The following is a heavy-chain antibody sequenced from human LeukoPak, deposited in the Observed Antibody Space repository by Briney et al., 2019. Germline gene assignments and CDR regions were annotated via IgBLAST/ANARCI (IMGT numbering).Heavy chain of an antibody. CDR3: ARGLENSWYTTGALAAY. D-gene: IGHD6-13*01. CDR1: GYTFANYD. J-gene: IGHJ4*02. CDR2: MNPNSGNS. V-gene: IGHV1-8*01. Sequence: ASVTVSCKTSGYTFANYDIIWVRQAPGQGLEWMGWMNPNSGNSIQTQNFQGRVAMTRNTSTSTAHLEISSLRSDDTAVYFCARGLENSWYTTGALAAYWGQGALVIVSS.